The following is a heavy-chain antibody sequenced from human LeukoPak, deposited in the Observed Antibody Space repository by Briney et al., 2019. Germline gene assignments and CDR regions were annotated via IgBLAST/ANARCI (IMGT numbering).Heavy chain of an antibody. V-gene: IGHV3-7*03. CDR3: AKGYYYGSGSPTPFDY. Sequence: GGSLRLSCAASGLTFSTYWMSWVRQAPGKGLEWVANIKRDGSEKYYVDSVKGRFTISRDNSKNTLYLQMNSLRAEDMALYYCAKGYYYGSGSPTPFDYWGQGTLVTVSS. D-gene: IGHD3-10*01. CDR1: GLTFSTYW. CDR2: IKRDGSEK. J-gene: IGHJ4*02.